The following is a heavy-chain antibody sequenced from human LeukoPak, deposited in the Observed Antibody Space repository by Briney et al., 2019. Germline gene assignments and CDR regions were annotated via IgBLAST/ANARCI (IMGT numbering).Heavy chain of an antibody. CDR2: ISGSGGST. J-gene: IGHJ4*02. CDR3: AKDGYRGYDVFDC. Sequence: GGSLRLSCAASGFTFNNYAMSWVPQAPGKGLEWVSTISGSGGSTYYADSVKGRFTISRDKSKNTLYLQMNSLRVEDTAVYYCAKDGYRGYDVFDCWGQGTLVTVSS. CDR1: GFTFNNYA. V-gene: IGHV3-23*01. D-gene: IGHD5-12*01.